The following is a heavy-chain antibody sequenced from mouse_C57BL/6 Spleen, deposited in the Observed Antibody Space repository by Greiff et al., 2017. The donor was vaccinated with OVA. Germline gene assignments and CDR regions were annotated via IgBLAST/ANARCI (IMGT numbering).Heavy chain of an antibody. CDR1: GFSLTSYG. CDR2: IRGDGSK. D-gene: IGHD4-1*01. Sequence: VQLVESGPGLVAPSQSLSITCTVSGFSLTSYGVSWVRQPPGKGLEWLGVIRGDGSKNYHSARVSRLSISKANSKRQVFLKLNSLQADDTSTYYCAKKETGAGYAMDYWGQGTSVTVSS. J-gene: IGHJ4*01. V-gene: IGHV2-3*01. CDR3: AKKETGAGYAMDY.